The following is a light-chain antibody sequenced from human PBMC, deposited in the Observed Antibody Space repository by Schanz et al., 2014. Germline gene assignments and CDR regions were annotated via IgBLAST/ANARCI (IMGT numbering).Light chain of an antibody. CDR2: DAS. Sequence: EAVLTQSPGTLSLSPGERATLSCRASQSVRSRNLAWYQQKPGQAPRLLIYDASNRATGIPARFSGSGSGTDFTLTISSLEPEDFAVYYCQQRSNGLTFGGGTKVEIK. CDR3: QQRSNGLT. CDR1: QSVRSRN. V-gene: IGKV3D-20*02. J-gene: IGKJ4*01.